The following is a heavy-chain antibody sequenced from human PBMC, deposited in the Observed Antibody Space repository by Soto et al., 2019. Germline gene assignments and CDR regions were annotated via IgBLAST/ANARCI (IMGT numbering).Heavy chain of an antibody. J-gene: IGHJ4*02. V-gene: IGHV2-5*02. CDR2: IYWDDDK. D-gene: IGHD4-17*01. Sequence: QITLKESGPTLVKPTQTLTLTCTFSGFSLSTSGVCLGWIRQPPGKALEWLALIYWDDDKRYSPSLKNRLTITNDTSQNQVVLTLTNMDPVDTATYYCAHRRVGDYPYFDYWGQGTLVTVSS. CDR1: GFSLSTSGVC. CDR3: AHRRVGDYPYFDY.